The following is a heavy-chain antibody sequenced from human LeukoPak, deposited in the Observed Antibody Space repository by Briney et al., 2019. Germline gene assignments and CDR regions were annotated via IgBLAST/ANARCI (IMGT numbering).Heavy chain of an antibody. D-gene: IGHD3-22*01. J-gene: IGHJ5*02. CDR3: ARDLGQYYDTSDNWFDP. Sequence: GGSLRLSCAASGFTFSSSAMSWVRQAPGKGLVWVSRINSDGINTSYADSVKGRFTISRDNAKNTLNLQMNSLRAEDTAVYYCARDLGQYYDTSDNWFDPWGQGTLVTVSS. CDR2: INSDGINT. CDR1: GFTFSSSA. V-gene: IGHV3-74*01.